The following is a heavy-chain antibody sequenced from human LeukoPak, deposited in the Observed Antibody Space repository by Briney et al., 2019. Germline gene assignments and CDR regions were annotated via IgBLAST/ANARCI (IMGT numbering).Heavy chain of an antibody. CDR1: GFNFDDFG. V-gene: IGHV3-20*04. CDR2: INWNGYSA. Sequence: PGGSLRLSCAASGFNFDDFGFSWVCQAPGKGLEWLSGINWNGYSAGYADSVKGRFSISRDNAKKSLYLQMNSLRAEDTAFYYCARAPNIGSYWPLDHWGQGTLVTVSS. D-gene: IGHD1-26*01. CDR3: ARAPNIGSYWPLDH. J-gene: IGHJ4*02.